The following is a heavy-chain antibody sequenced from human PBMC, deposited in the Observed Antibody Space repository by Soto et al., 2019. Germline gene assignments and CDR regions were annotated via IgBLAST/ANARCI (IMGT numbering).Heavy chain of an antibody. CDR2: ISYDGSNK. D-gene: IGHD4-4*01. CDR3: AKSPRKQYGYFDL. J-gene: IGHJ2*01. V-gene: IGHV3-30*18. Sequence: GGSLRLSCAASGFTFSSYGMHWVRQAPGKGLERVAVISYDGSNKYYADSVKGRFTISRDNSKNTLYLQMNSLRAEDTAVYYCAKSPRKQYGYFDLWGRGTLVTVSS. CDR1: GFTFSSYG.